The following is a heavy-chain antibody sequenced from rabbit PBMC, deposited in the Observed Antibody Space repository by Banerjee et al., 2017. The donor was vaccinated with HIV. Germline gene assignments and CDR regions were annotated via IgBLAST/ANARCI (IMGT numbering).Heavy chain of an antibody. V-gene: IGHV1S45*01. CDR3: ARGGSSAYKL. Sequence: QEQLEESGGDLVKPEGSLTLTCTASGFSFSSSYWICWVRQAPGKGLEWIACIYAGSSGSTYYASWAKGRFTISKTSSTTVTLQMTSLTAADTATYFCARGGSSAYKLWGPGTLV. J-gene: IGHJ4*01. CDR1: GFSFSSSYW. D-gene: IGHD1-1*01. CDR2: IYAGSSGST.